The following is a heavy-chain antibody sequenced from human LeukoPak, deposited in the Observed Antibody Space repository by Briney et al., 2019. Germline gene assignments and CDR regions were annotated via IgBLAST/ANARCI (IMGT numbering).Heavy chain of an antibody. CDR2: IYHSGST. CDR3: ARDGCSSTSCSYYYYYGMDV. J-gene: IGHJ6*04. D-gene: IGHD2-2*01. CDR1: GGSISSSNW. Sequence: SGTLSLTCAVSGGSISSSNWWSWVRQPPGKGLEWIGEIYHSGSTNYNPSLKSRVTISVDKSKNQFSLKLSSVTAADTAVYYCARDGCSSTSCSYYYYYGMDVWGKGTTVTVSS. V-gene: IGHV4-4*02.